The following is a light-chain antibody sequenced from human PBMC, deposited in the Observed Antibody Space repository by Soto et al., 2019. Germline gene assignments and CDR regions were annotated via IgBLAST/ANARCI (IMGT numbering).Light chain of an antibody. V-gene: IGLV2-14*01. CDR2: EVN. CDR3: SSYSISTAYL. Sequence: QSALTQPASVSGSPGQSITISCTGTSSDVGGYDYVSWYQLHPGKAPKLMVFEVNHRPSGVSYRFSGSKSGNTASLTISGLQAEDEADYFCSSYSISTAYLFGTGTKLTVL. J-gene: IGLJ1*01. CDR1: SSDVGGYDY.